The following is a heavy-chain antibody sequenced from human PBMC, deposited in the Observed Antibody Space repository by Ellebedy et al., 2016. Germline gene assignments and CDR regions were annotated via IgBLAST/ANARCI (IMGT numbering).Heavy chain of an antibody. V-gene: IGHV1-8*01. CDR2: MTPNSGQT. J-gene: IGHJ6*02. Sequence: ASVKVSXKTSGYTFTDHDINWVRQAPGQGLEWMGCMTPNSGQTGYAQKFQGRVTMTSNTSISTAYMELSSLRSEDTAVYYCARRGLRFVSYFAMDVWGQGTTVTVSS. D-gene: IGHD2-21*02. CDR1: GYTFTDHD. CDR3: ARRGLRFVSYFAMDV.